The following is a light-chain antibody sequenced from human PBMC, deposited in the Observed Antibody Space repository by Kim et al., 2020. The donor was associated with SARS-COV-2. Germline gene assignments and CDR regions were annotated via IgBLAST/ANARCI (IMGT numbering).Light chain of an antibody. CDR3: SAWDSSLSTWV. V-gene: IGLV10-54*01. J-gene: IGLJ3*02. Sequence: PTARLTSTGNSNQVGDQGAAWLQQHQGHPPKLLSYRNNNRPSGISERLSASRSGNTASLTITGLQPEDEADYYCSAWDSSLSTWVLGGGTQLTVL. CDR1: SNQVGDQG. CDR2: RNN.